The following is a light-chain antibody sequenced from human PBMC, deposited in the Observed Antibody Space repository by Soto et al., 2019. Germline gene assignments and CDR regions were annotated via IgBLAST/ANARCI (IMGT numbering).Light chain of an antibody. CDR3: QQYNSYPWT. Sequence: DIQMTQSPSTRSASVGDRVTITCRASQSISSWLAWYQQKPGKAPKLLIYDASSLESGVPSRFSGSGSGTEFPLTIPSLQPDDFATYYCQQYNSYPWTFGQGTKVDIK. J-gene: IGKJ1*01. CDR1: QSISSW. CDR2: DAS. V-gene: IGKV1-5*01.